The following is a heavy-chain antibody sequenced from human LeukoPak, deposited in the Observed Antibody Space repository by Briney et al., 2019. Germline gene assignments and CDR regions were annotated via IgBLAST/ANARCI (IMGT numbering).Heavy chain of an antibody. Sequence: GSSVKVSCKASGGTFSSYAISWVRQAPGQGLEWMGRIIPIFGTANYAQKFQGRVTITTDESTSTAYMELSSLRSEDTAVYYCAREIYYDCSGFPFDYWGQGTLVTVSS. CDR1: GGTFSSYA. J-gene: IGHJ4*02. CDR3: AREIYYDCSGFPFDY. D-gene: IGHD3-22*01. CDR2: IIPIFGTA. V-gene: IGHV1-69*05.